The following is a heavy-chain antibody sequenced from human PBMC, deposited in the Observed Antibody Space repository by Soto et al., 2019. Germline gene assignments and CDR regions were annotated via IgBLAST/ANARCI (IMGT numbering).Heavy chain of an antibody. CDR3: TKYSSTDADGYSFDY. CDR2: IHYSGST. J-gene: IGHJ4*02. V-gene: IGHV4-59*01. Sequence: SETLSLTCTVSGGSISGSYWSWIRQTPGKVLEWVGYIHYSGSTNYNPSLKSRVTMSVDSAKNQFSLQLSSVTAADTAVYFCTKYSSTDADGYSFDYWGQGDLVTVSS. D-gene: IGHD2-15*01. CDR1: GGSISGSY.